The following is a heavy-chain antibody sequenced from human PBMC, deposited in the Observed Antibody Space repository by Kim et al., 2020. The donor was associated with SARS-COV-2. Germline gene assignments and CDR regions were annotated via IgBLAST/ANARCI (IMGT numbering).Heavy chain of an antibody. CDR3: AKEGNGPYYYGSGSYPSLDP. CDR1: GFTFSNYG. CDR2: ISYDGSNK. V-gene: IGHV3-30*18. J-gene: IGHJ5*02. Sequence: GGSLRLSCAASGFTFSNYGMHWVRQAPGKGLEWVAVISYDGSNKYYADSVKGRFTISRDNSKNTLYLQMNSLRAEDTAVYYCAKEGNGPYYYGSGSYPSLDPWGQGTLVTVSS. D-gene: IGHD3-10*01.